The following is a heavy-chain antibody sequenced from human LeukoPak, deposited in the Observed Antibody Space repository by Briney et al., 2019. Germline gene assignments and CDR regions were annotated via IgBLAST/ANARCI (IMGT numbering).Heavy chain of an antibody. V-gene: IGHV3-13*05. CDR1: GFTFSSYD. D-gene: IGHD3-16*01. CDR2: ICTAGDP. J-gene: IGHJ3*02. CDR3: ARGGWGSYAFDI. Sequence: GGSLRLSCAASGFTFSSYDMHWVRQAPGKGLEWVSAICTAGDPYYPGSVKGRFTISRENAKNSLYLQMNSLRAGDTAVYYCARGGWGSYAFDIWGQGTMVTVSS.